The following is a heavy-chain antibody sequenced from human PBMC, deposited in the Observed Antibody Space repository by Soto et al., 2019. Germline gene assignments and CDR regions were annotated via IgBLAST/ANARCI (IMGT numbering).Heavy chain of an antibody. Sequence: QVQLVQSGAEVKKPGASVKVSCKASGYTFTSYDINWVRQATGQGLEWMGWMNPNSGNTGYAQKFQGRVTMTRNTSISTAYMEXXXXXXXXXXXXXXXREKSGYYDYWGQGTLVTVSS. CDR2: MNPNSGNT. CDR3: XREKSGYYDY. D-gene: IGHD3-3*01. J-gene: IGHJ4*02. CDR1: GYTFTSYD. V-gene: IGHV1-8*01.